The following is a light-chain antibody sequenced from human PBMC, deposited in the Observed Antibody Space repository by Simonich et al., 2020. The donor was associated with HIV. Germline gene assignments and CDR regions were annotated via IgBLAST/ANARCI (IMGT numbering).Light chain of an antibody. V-gene: IGKV1-39*01. Sequence: DIQMTQSPSSLSASVGDRVTITCRASQTISSYLNWYQQKPGKAPKLLIYAASSLQSGVPSRFSGSGSGTDFTLTISSLQPDDFATYYCQQSYITRTFGQGTKLEIK. J-gene: IGKJ2*01. CDR1: QTISSY. CDR2: AAS. CDR3: QQSYITRT.